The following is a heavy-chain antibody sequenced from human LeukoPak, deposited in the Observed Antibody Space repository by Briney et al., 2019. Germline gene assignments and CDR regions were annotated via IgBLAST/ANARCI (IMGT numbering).Heavy chain of an antibody. J-gene: IGHJ3*02. D-gene: IGHD6-19*01. CDR2: TYYRSKWYN. Sequence: SQTLSLTCAISGDSVSSNSAAWNWIRQSPSRGLEWLGRTYYRSKWYNDYAVSVKSRITINPDTSKNQFSLQLNSVTPEDTAVYYCARDTVFRWRSSGWYHDAFDIWGQGTMVTVSS. CDR1: GDSVSSNSAA. V-gene: IGHV6-1*01. CDR3: ARDTVFRWRSSGWYHDAFDI.